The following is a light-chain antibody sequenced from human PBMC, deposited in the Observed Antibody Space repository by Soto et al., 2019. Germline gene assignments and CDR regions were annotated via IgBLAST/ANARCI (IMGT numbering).Light chain of an antibody. Sequence: QSVLTQPPSASGTPGQTVIISCSGSRSDIGSNSVNWYQHLPGTAPKLLIYNNNQRPSGVPDRFSGSKSGTSASLAISGLQSEDEADYYCAAWDASLTGPVFGTGTKVTLL. J-gene: IGLJ1*01. V-gene: IGLV1-44*01. CDR2: NNN. CDR1: RSDIGSNS. CDR3: AAWDASLTGPV.